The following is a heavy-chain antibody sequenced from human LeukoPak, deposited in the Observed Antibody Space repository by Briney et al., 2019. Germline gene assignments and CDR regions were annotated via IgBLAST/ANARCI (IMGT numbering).Heavy chain of an antibody. D-gene: IGHD2-2*02. J-gene: IGHJ4*02. Sequence: SETLSLTCAVSGYSISSGYYWGWIRQPPGKGLEWIGSIYHSGSTYYNPSLKSRVTISVDTSKNQFSLKLSSVTAADTAVYYCARHAPPYCSSTSCYNRVPDYWGQGTLVTVSS. CDR3: ARHAPPYCSSTSCYNRVPDY. CDR2: IYHSGST. V-gene: IGHV4-38-2*01. CDR1: GYSISSGYY.